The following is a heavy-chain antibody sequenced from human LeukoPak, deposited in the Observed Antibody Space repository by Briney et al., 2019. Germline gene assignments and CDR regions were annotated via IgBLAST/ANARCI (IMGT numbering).Heavy chain of an antibody. D-gene: IGHD6-19*01. CDR3: AKEWVMSSGWYGSDY. CDR1: GFTFSSYA. Sequence: PGGSLRLSCAASGFTFSSYAMRWVRQAPGKGLGWVSAISGGGGSTHYADSVKGRFTISRDNPKNTLYLQMNSRRAEDTAVCYCAKEWVMSSGWYGSDYWGQGTLVSVSS. CDR2: ISGGGGST. V-gene: IGHV3-23*01. J-gene: IGHJ4*02.